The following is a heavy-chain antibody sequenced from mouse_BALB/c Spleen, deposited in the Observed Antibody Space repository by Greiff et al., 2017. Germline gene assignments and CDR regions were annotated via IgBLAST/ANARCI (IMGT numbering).Heavy chain of an antibody. D-gene: IGHD4-1*01. CDR1: GFTFSSYT. V-gene: IGHV5-9*03. Sequence: EVMLVESGGGLVKPGGSLKLSCAASGFTFSSYTMSWVRQTPEKRLEWVATISSGGGNTYYPDSVKGRFTISRDNAKNNLYLQMSSLRSEDTALYYCARYRTGKGYFGYWGEDTPLTVSS. J-gene: IGHJ2*01. CDR3: ARYRTGKGYFGY. CDR2: ISSGGGNT.